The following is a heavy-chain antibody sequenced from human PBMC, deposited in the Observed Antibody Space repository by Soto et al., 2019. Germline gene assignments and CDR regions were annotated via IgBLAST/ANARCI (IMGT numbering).Heavy chain of an antibody. CDR3: ARDSGYDSYAFDI. V-gene: IGHV3-30-3*01. J-gene: IGHJ3*02. CDR2: ISYDGSNK. CDR1: GFTFSSYA. D-gene: IGHD5-12*01. Sequence: GGSLRLSCAASGFTFSSYAMHWVRQAPGKGLEWVAVISYDGSNKYYADSVKGRFTISRDNSKNTLYLQMNSLRAEDTAVYYCARDSGYDSYAFDIWGQGTMVTVSS.